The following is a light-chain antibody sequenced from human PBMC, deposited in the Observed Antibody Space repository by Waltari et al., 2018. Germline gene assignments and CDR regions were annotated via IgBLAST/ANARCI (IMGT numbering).Light chain of an antibody. J-gene: IGLJ2*01. CDR3: ATWDDSLRGPV. CDR2: RNN. Sequence: SVLTQPPSASGTPGQRVTISCSGSSPNTGRSHVHWYQQLPGTAPKLLIYRNNQRPSAVPDRFSGSKSGTSASLAISGLRSEDEADYYCATWDDSLRGPVFGGGTKLTVL. V-gene: IGLV1-47*01. CDR1: SPNTGRSH.